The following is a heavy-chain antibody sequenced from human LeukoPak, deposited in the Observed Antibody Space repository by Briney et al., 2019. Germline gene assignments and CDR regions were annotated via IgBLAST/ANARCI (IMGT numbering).Heavy chain of an antibody. D-gene: IGHD2-15*01. CDR3: ARAENSGSGGLDP. Sequence: GGSLRLSCAASGFTFSNYWMHWVRQAPGKGLVWVSRLNADGNSITYADSVRGRFTISRDNAKNTVHLQMNSLRADDTAVYYCARAENSGSGGLDPWGQGTLVTVSS. CDR2: LNADGNSI. J-gene: IGHJ5*02. CDR1: GFTFSNYW. V-gene: IGHV3-74*01.